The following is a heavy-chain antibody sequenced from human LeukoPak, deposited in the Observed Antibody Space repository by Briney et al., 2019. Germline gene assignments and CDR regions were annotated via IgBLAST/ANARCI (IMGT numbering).Heavy chain of an antibody. J-gene: IGHJ4*02. CDR3: VVMPPY. D-gene: IGHD2-21*01. Sequence: SETLSLTCTVSGGSISSSSYSWGWIRQPPGKGLEWIGSIYYSGSTYYNPSLKSRVTISVDTSKNQFSLKLNSVTAADTAVYYCVVMPPYWGQGTLVTVSS. CDR2: IYYSGST. V-gene: IGHV4-39*07. CDR1: GGSISSSSYS.